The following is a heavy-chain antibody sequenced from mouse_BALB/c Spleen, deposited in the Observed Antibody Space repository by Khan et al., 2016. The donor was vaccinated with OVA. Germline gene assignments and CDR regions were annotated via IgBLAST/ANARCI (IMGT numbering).Heavy chain of an antibody. Sequence: EVELVESGGDLVKTGGSLKLSCAASGFTFSTYGMSWVRQPPDKRLEWVATISSGGHYTYYIDSVKGRFTISRDNAKNLLYLQMTSLRSEDTAMYYCARLAYYYDSEGFAYWGQGTLVTVSA. D-gene: IGHD1-1*01. V-gene: IGHV5-6*01. CDR2: ISSGGHYT. CDR1: GFTFSTYG. CDR3: ARLAYYYDSEGFAY. J-gene: IGHJ3*01.